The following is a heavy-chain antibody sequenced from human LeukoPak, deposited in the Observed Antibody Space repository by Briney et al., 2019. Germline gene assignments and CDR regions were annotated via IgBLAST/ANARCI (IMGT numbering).Heavy chain of an antibody. D-gene: IGHD3-22*01. CDR1: RGSFSGYY. V-gene: IGHV4-34*01. CDR3: ARSYYYDSSGYLFDY. J-gene: IGHJ4*02. Sequence: KSSETLSLTCGVYRGSFSGYYWSWIRQPPGKGLEWIGEINHSGSNNYNPSLKSRVTISVDTSKNQFSLKLSSVTAADTAVYYCARSYYYDSSGYLFDYWGQGTLVTVSS. CDR2: INHSGSN.